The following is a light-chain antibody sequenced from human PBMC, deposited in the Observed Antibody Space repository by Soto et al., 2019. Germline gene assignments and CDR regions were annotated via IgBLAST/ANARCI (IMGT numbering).Light chain of an antibody. J-gene: IGLJ2*01. CDR1: YSDIGGYNY. Sequence: QSALTQPASVSGSPGKSITISCTGAYSDIGGYNYVSWYQQHPGKAPKLMIYDVTNRPSGVSYRFSGSKSGNTASLTISGLQAEDEADYYCSSYTSRSTLGVFGGGTKLTVL. CDR3: SSYTSRSTLGV. CDR2: DVT. V-gene: IGLV2-14*03.